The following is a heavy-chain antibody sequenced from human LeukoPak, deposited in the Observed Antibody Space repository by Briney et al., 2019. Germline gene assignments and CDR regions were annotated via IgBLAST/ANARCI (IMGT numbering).Heavy chain of an antibody. CDR2: IYYSGST. CDR1: GGSISSSSYY. D-gene: IGHD3-3*01. CDR3: ARHHALIYPPFDY. Sequence: SETPSLTCTVSGGSISSSSYYWGWIRQPPGKGLEWIGSIYYSGSTYYNPSLKSRVTISVDTSKNQFSLKLSSVTAADTAVYYCARHHALIYPPFDYWGQGTLVTVSS. V-gene: IGHV4-39*01. J-gene: IGHJ4*02.